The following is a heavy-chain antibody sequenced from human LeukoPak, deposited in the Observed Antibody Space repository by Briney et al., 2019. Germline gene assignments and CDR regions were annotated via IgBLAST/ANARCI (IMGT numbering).Heavy chain of an antibody. V-gene: IGHV4-59*01. D-gene: IGHD1-26*01. J-gene: IGHJ3*02. CDR1: GGSISSYY. CDR3: ARDPYSGSYYRWAFDI. CDR2: IYYSGSI. Sequence: SETLSLTCTVSGGSISSYYWSWIRQPPGKGLEWIGYIYYSGSINYNPSLKSRVTISVDTSKNQFSLKLSSVTAADTAVYYCARDPYSGSYYRWAFDIWGQGTMVTVSS.